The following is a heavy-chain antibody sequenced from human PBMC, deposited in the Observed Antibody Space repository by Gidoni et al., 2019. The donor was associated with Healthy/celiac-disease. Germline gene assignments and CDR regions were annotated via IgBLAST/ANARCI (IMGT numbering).Heavy chain of an antibody. D-gene: IGHD6-13*01. CDR2: IWYDGSNK. J-gene: IGHJ4*02. CDR3: ARDPGYSSSWYGTKFDY. V-gene: IGHV3-33*01. Sequence: QVQLVESGGGVVQPGRSLSLSCAASGFTLSRYGMHWVRKAPGKGLGWVAVIWYDGSNKDYADSVKCRFTISRDNSKNTLYLQMNSLRAEDTAVYYCARDPGYSSSWYGTKFDYWGQGTLVTVSS. CDR1: GFTLSRYG.